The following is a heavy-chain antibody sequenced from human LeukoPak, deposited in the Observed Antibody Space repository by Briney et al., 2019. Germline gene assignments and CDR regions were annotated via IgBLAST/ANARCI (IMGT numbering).Heavy chain of an antibody. V-gene: IGHV3-30*02. CDR3: ARVVPTAMYLIQWYFDL. CDR2: IRYDGSNK. Sequence: PGGSLRLSCAASGFTFSSYGMHWVRQAPGKGLEWVAFIRYDGSNKYYADSVKGRFTISRDNAKNSLYLQMNSLRAEDTAVYYCARVVPTAMYLIQWYFDLWGRGTLVTVSS. J-gene: IGHJ2*01. D-gene: IGHD2-2*01. CDR1: GFTFSSYG.